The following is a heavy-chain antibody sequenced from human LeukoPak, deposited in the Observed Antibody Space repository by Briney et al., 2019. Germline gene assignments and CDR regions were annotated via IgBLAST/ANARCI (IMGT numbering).Heavy chain of an antibody. V-gene: IGHV4-59*01. J-gene: IGHJ1*01. CDR3: ARGGAARLHFQN. Sequence: SETLSLTCTVSGGSISTYYWNWVRQPPGKGLEWIGYIYHSGSTNYNPSLQSRVTISVDTSKNQFSLNLNSVTAADTAVYYCARGGAARLHFQNWGQGTLVTVSS. CDR1: GGSISTYY. CDR2: IYHSGST. D-gene: IGHD6-6*01.